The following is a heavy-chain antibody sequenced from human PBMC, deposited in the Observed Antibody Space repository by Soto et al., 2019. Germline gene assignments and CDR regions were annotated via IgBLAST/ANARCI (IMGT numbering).Heavy chain of an antibody. CDR2: INHSGST. Sequence: SETLSLTCAVYGGSFSGYYWSWIRQPPGKGLEWIGEINHSGSTNYNPSLKSRVTISVDTSKNQFSLKLSSVTAADTAVYYCARGEPQIAAAGTPGWFDPWGQGTLVTVSS. J-gene: IGHJ5*02. CDR3: ARGEPQIAAAGTPGWFDP. V-gene: IGHV4-34*01. D-gene: IGHD6-13*01. CDR1: GGSFSGYY.